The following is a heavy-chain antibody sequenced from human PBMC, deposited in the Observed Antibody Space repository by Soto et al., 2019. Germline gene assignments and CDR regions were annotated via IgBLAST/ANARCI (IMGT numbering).Heavy chain of an antibody. J-gene: IGHJ4*02. V-gene: IGHV1-18*01. CDR3: ARDRLRGYDSSGFYS. CDR1: GYSFSSYG. CDR2: INTYNGNR. D-gene: IGHD3-22*01. Sequence: QVQLVQSGAELRKPGASVKVSCKASGYSFSSYGINWVRQAPGQGLEWMGWINTYNGNRNYAQKFEDRVTMTTATTTNTVYRQLRSLQSDDTAEYYCARDRLRGYDSSGFYSWGQGTLVTVSS.